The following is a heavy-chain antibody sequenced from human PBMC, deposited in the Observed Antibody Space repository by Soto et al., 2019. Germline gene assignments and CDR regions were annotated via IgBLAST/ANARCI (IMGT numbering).Heavy chain of an antibody. CDR2: ISGSGGST. CDR3: AKALDIVVVPAASGI. J-gene: IGHJ3*02. Sequence: GGSLRLSCAASGFNFSSYAMSWVRQAPGKGLEWVSAISGSGGSTYYADSVKGRFTISRDNSKNTLYLQMNSLRAEDTAVYYCAKALDIVVVPAASGIWGQGTMVTVSS. CDR1: GFNFSSYA. D-gene: IGHD2-2*01. V-gene: IGHV3-23*01.